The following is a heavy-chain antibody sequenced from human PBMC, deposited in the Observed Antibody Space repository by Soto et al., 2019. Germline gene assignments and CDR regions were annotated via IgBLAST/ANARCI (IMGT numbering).Heavy chain of an antibody. Sequence: SETLSLTCAVYGGSFSGYYWSWIRQPPGKGLEWIGEINHSGSTNYNPSLKSRVTISVDTSKNQFSLKLSSVTAADTAVYYCARGSTGGYYDFWSGSNWFDPWGQGTLVTVSS. D-gene: IGHD3-3*01. CDR2: INHSGST. V-gene: IGHV4-34*01. J-gene: IGHJ5*02. CDR1: GGSFSGYY. CDR3: ARGSTGGYYDFWSGSNWFDP.